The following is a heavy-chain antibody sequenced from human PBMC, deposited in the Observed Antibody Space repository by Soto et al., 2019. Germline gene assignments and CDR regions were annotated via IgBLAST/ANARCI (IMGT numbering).Heavy chain of an antibody. CDR3: ARAPPGYGDYDDYFDY. D-gene: IGHD4-17*01. CDR1: GFTFSSYS. V-gene: IGHV3-21*01. Sequence: EVQLVESGGGLVKPGGSLRLSCAASGFTFSSYSMNWVRQAPGKGLEWVSSISSSSSYIYYADSVKGRFTISRDNAKNSLYLQMNSLRAEDTAVYYCARAPPGYGDYDDYFDYWGQGTLVTVSS. J-gene: IGHJ4*02. CDR2: ISSSSSYI.